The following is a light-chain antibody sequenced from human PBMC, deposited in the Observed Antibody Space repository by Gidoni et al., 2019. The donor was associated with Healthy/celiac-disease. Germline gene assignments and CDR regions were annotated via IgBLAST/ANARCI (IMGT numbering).Light chain of an antibody. J-gene: IGKJ3*01. CDR2: DAS. Sequence: EIVLTQSLAPLSLSPGERATLSCRARQSVSSYLAWYQQKPGQAHRLRIYDASTRATGIPARFSGSGSGSDFNLTISSLGPEDFAVAYCQQRSNWPRGVTFGPGTKVEIK. CDR3: QQRSNWPRGVT. V-gene: IGKV3-11*01. CDR1: QSVSSY.